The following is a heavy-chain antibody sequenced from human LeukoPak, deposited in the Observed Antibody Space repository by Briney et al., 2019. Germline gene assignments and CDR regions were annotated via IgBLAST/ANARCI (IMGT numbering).Heavy chain of an antibody. V-gene: IGHV3-30*02. J-gene: IGHJ4*02. CDR2: IRYDGSNK. D-gene: IGHD3-22*01. Sequence: GGSLRLSCAASGFTFSSYGMHWVRQAPGKGLEWVAFIRYDGSNKYYADSVKGRFTISRDNSKNTLYLQMNSLRAEDTAVYYCAKDGRTYYYDSSGLIDYWGQGTLVTVSS. CDR1: GFTFSSYG. CDR3: AKDGRTYYYDSSGLIDY.